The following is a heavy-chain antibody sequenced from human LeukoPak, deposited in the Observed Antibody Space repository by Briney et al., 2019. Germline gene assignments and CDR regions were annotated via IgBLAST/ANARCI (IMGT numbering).Heavy chain of an antibody. J-gene: IGHJ6*03. D-gene: IGHD2-2*01. Sequence: GESLKISCKGSGYSFTSYWIGWVRQMPGKGLEWMGIIYPGDSDTRYSPSFQGQVTISADKSISTAYLQWSSLKASDTAMYYCARREVVPAATEGYYYCMDVWGKGTTVTVSS. V-gene: IGHV5-51*01. CDR1: GYSFTSYW. CDR2: IYPGDSDT. CDR3: ARREVVPAATEGYYYCMDV.